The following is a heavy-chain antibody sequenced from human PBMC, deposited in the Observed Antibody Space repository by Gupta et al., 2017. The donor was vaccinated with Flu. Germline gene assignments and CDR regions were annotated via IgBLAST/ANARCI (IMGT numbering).Heavy chain of an antibody. D-gene: IGHD3-3*01. J-gene: IGHJ6*02. CDR1: GFAFRYYY. Sequence: QVQLVESGGGLVKPRGSLRLYCSASGFAFRYYYMSWIRQAPGKGLEWVSYISTSGSTIHYADSVKGRFTISRDNAKNSLYLQMNSLRAEDAAVYYCARYYDFWSGFTPYGMDVWGQGTTVTVSS. CDR2: ISTSGSTI. CDR3: ARYYDFWSGFTPYGMDV. V-gene: IGHV3-11*01.